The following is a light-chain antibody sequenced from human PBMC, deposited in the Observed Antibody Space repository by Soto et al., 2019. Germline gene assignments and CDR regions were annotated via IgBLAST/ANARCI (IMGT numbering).Light chain of an antibody. CDR2: GAS. J-gene: IGKJ1*01. CDR3: QHYDTFPRT. V-gene: IGKV3-20*01. CDR1: QSLSTNY. Sequence: IVLTQSPGTLSLSPGDRATLSCRASQSLSTNYLAWYQQKPGQAPRLLIYGASRRATDIPDRFSGSGSGTDFGLTITRLEPADFAVYVCQHYDTFPRTFGQGTKVEIQ.